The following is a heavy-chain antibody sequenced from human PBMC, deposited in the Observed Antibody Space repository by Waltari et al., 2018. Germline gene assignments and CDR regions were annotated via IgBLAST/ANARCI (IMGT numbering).Heavy chain of an antibody. V-gene: IGHV6-1*01. J-gene: IGHJ4*02. D-gene: IGHD2-8*01. CDR2: TYYRSKWYN. CDR1: GDSVSSNSAA. CDR3: ARAGGYCTNGVCYSFDY. Sequence: QVQLQQSGPGLVKPSQTLSLTCAISGDSVSSNSAAWNWIRQSPSRGLEWLGRTYYRSKWYNDYAVSVKRRITINPDTSKNQFSLQLNSVTPEDTAVYYCARAGGYCTNGVCYSFDYWGQGTLVTVSS.